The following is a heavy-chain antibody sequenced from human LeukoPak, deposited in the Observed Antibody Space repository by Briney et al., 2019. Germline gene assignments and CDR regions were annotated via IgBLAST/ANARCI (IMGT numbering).Heavy chain of an antibody. V-gene: IGHV3-21*01. J-gene: IGHJ4*02. Sequence: PGGSLRLSCAASGFTFSSYSMNWVRQAPGKGLEWVSSISSSSSYIYYADSVKGRFTISRDNSKNTLYLQMNSLRAEDTAVYYCARDEYPYCSGGSCLDYWGQGTLVTVSS. D-gene: IGHD2-15*01. CDR1: GFTFSSYS. CDR2: ISSSSSYI. CDR3: ARDEYPYCSGGSCLDY.